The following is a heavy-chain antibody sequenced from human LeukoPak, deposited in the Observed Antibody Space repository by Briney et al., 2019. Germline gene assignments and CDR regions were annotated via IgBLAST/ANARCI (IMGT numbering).Heavy chain of an antibody. CDR1: GGTFSSYA. CDR3: ARGQTRGYYDILTGYYIGAFDI. D-gene: IGHD3-9*01. Sequence: SVKVSCKASGGTFSSYAISWVRQAPGQGLEWMGGIIPIFGTANYAQKFQGRVTITTDESTSTAYMELSSLRSEDTAVYYCARGQTRGYYDILTGYYIGAFDIWGQGTMVTVSS. CDR2: IIPIFGTA. V-gene: IGHV1-69*05. J-gene: IGHJ3*02.